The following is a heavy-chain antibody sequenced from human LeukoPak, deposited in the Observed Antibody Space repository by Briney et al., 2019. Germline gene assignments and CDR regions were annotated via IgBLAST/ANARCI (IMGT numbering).Heavy chain of an antibody. J-gene: IGHJ4*02. CDR1: GFIFTGYG. V-gene: IGHV3-30*02. CDR2: VRKDATEK. D-gene: IGHD1-1*01. CDR3: AKRSGPNSGPFDS. Sequence: GGSLRLSCAASGFIFTGYGMYWVRQAPGKGLEWVAFVRKDATEKKYADSVEGRFTISRDDSENTVYLKMNNLRVDDTAVYYCAKRSGPNSGPFDSWGQGTPVIVSS.